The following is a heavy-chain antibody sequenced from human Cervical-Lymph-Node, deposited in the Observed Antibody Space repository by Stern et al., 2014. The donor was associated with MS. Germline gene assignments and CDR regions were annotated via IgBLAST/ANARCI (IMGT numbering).Heavy chain of an antibody. V-gene: IGHV4-39*01. CDR3: AKHACTGAACPFDL. D-gene: IGHD2-8*02. J-gene: IGHJ4*02. CDR2: VYSSGAP. CDR1: GDSISSYTHY. Sequence: QVQLQESGPGLVKPSETLSLTCAVSGDSISSYTHYWAWIRQPPGKGLEWIGSVYSSGAPYYNPSLKSPVPISVDTPKNHFSLGLNSVTAADTAVYYCAKHACTGAACPFDLWGQGTLVTVSS.